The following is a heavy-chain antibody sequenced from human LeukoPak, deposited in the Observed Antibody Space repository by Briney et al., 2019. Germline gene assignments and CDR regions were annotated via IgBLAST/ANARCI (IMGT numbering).Heavy chain of an antibody. CDR2: INAGNGNT. V-gene: IGHV1-3*01. CDR3: ARSTWLQRSYYLDY. D-gene: IGHD5-18*01. Sequence: ASVKVSCKASGYTFTSYAMHWVRQAPGQRLEWMGWINAGNGNTKYSQKFQGRVTITRDTSASTAYMELGSLISEDTAVYYCARSTWLQRSYYLDYWGQGTLVTVSS. CDR1: GYTFTSYA. J-gene: IGHJ4*02.